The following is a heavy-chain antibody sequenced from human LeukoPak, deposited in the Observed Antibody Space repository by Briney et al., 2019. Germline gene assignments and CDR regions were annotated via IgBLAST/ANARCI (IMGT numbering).Heavy chain of an antibody. CDR1: GGSISTYY. J-gene: IGHJ4*02. CDR3: ARDSPYVWGSYRPFDY. CDR2: IFHSGST. Sequence: SETLSLTCTVSGGSISTYYWSWIRQPPGKRLEWIGYIFHSGSTNYNPSLRGRVTVSVDTSKNQFSLKLSSVTAADTAVYYCARDSPYVWGSYRPFDYWGQGTLVTVSS. D-gene: IGHD3-16*02. V-gene: IGHV4-59*01.